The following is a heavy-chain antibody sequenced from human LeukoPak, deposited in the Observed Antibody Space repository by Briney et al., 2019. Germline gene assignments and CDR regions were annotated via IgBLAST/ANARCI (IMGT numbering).Heavy chain of an antibody. CDR1: GFTFGDYA. CDR3: TRVISLVTTMAVLNWFDP. D-gene: IGHD4-23*01. V-gene: IGHV3-49*03. CDR2: IRSKAYGGTT. J-gene: IGHJ5*02. Sequence: GGSLRLSCTASGFTFGDYAMSWFRQAPGKGLEWVGFIRSKAYGGTTEYAASVKGRFTISRDDSKSIAYLQMNSLKTEDTAVYYCTRVISLVTTMAVLNWFDPWGQGTLVTVSS.